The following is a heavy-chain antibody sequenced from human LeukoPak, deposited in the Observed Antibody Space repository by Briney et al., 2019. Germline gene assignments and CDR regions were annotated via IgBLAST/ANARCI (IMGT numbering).Heavy chain of an antibody. Sequence: KSSETLSLTCTVSGGSISTYYWSWIRQPPGKGPEWIGYICHSGSTYYNPSLKSRVTISVDRSKNQFSLKLSSVTAADTAVYYCARCIVVVPAAQFDPWGQGTLVTVSS. CDR3: ARCIVVVPAAQFDP. CDR1: GGSISTYY. J-gene: IGHJ5*02. CDR2: ICHSGST. D-gene: IGHD2-2*01. V-gene: IGHV4-59*12.